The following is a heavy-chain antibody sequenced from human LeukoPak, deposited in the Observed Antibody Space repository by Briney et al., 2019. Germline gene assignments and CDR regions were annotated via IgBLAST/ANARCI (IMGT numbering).Heavy chain of an antibody. Sequence: GRSLRLSCAASGFTFDDYAMHWVRQAPGKGLEWVSGISWNSGSIGYADSVKGRFTISRDNAKNSLYLQMNSLRAEDTALYYCAKGHDNSGWNVDYWGQGTLVTVSS. CDR3: AKGHDNSGWNVDY. V-gene: IGHV3-9*01. CDR2: ISWNSGSI. J-gene: IGHJ4*02. D-gene: IGHD6-19*01. CDR1: GFTFDDYA.